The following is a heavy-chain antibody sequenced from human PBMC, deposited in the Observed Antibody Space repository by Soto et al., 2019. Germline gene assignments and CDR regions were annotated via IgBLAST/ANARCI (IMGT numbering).Heavy chain of an antibody. CDR3: XXXXXXXXXFDP. J-gene: IGHJ5*02. CDR2: INAGNGNT. Sequence: QVQLVQSGAEEKKPGASVKVSCKASGYTFTSYAMHWVRQAPGQRLEWMGWINAGNGNTKYSQKXXXXXXXXXXXXXXXXXXXXXXXXXXXXXXXXXXXXXXXXXXFDPWGQGTLVTVSS. V-gene: IGHV1-3*05. CDR1: GYTFTSYA.